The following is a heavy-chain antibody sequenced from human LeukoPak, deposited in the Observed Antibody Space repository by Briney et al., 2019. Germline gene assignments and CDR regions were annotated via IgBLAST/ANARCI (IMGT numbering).Heavy chain of an antibody. CDR1: GFTFSSYA. CDR2: VSYDGSNK. Sequence: GGSLRLSCAASGFTFSSYAMHWVRQAPGKGLEWVAVVSYDGSNKYYADSVKGRFTISRDNSKNTLYLQMNSLRAEDTAVYYCARDQGSGWFDYWGQGTLVTVSS. D-gene: IGHD6-19*01. CDR3: ARDQGSGWFDY. J-gene: IGHJ4*02. V-gene: IGHV3-30*04.